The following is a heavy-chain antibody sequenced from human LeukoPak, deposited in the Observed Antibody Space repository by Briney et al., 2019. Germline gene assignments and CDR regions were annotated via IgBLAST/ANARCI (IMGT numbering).Heavy chain of an antibody. CDR2: IYDSGST. Sequence: SETLSLTCAVSGGSINNYYWSWIRQPPGKGLEWIGYIYDSGSTNYNPSLKSRVTTSLDTSKNQVSLELSSVTAADTAVYYCARESYYDSIPDYWGQGTLVTVSS. V-gene: IGHV4-59*01. J-gene: IGHJ4*02. D-gene: IGHD3-22*01. CDR1: GGSINNYY. CDR3: ARESYYDSIPDY.